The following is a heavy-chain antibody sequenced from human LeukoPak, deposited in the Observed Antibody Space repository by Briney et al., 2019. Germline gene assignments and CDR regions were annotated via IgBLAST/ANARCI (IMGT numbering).Heavy chain of an antibody. D-gene: IGHD2-15*01. J-gene: IGHJ6*02. CDR3: AREIIVVVVPAPYGMDV. CDR1: GYTFSGYY. V-gene: IGHV1-2*02. Sequence: ASVKVSCKASGYTFSGYYMHWVRQAPGQGLEWMGWINPNSGGTNYAQKFQGRVTMTRDTSISTAYMELSRLRSGDTAVYYCAREIIVVVVPAPYGMDVWGQGTTVTVSS. CDR2: INPNSGGT.